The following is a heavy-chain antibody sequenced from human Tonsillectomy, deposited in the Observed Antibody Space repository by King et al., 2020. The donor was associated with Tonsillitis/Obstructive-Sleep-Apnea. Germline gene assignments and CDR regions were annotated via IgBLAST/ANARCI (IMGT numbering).Heavy chain of an antibody. V-gene: IGHV4-34*01. CDR3: ARGLGSYYYYYMDV. D-gene: IGHD7-27*01. CDR1: GGSFSGYY. J-gene: IGHJ6*03. Sequence: HVQLQQWGAGLLKPSETLSLTCAVYGGSFSGYYWNWIRQPPGKGLEWIGEINHSGSTNYSPSLKSRVTISVDTSKNQFSLKLSSVTAADTAVYYCARGLGSYYYYYMDVWGKGTTVTVSS. CDR2: INHSGST.